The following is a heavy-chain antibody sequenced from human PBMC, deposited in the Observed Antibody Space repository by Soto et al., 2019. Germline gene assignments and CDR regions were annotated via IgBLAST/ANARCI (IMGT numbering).Heavy chain of an antibody. Sequence: QAQLVQSGAEMKKPGASVRVSCQASGYTFTNNDINWVRQASGGGLEWMGWMNPYSGNTGYEYKFQGRVTMTRDASTNTAYMELSDLRSDDTAVYFCARGAAYSYAKRGERRNVYFDIWGRGTLVAVSP. J-gene: IGHJ2*01. D-gene: IGHD2-8*01. CDR1: GYTFTNND. CDR3: ARGAAYSYAKRGERRNVYFDI. V-gene: IGHV1-8*01. CDR2: MNPYSGNT.